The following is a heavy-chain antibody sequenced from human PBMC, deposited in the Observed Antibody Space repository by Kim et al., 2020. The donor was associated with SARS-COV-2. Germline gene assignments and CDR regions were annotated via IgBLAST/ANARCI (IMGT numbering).Heavy chain of an antibody. D-gene: IGHD4-4*01. J-gene: IGHJ2*01. CDR2: ISSSGDST. V-gene: IGHV3-23*01. CDR3: AKDRVTTSHWYFDL. CDR1: GFTFTTYA. Sequence: GGSLRLSCAASGFTFTTYAMSWVRQAPGKGLEWVSAISSSGDSTYYADSVKGRFTISRDTSKNTLYLQMNTLRAEDTAKYYCAKDRVTTSHWYFDLWGRG.